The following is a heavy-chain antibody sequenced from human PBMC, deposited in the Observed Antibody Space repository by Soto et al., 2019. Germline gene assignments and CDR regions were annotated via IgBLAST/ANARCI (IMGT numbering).Heavy chain of an antibody. J-gene: IGHJ6*02. CDR3: GKGRSSYFYYGVDV. CDR1: GFTFSSCA. Sequence: EVHLLESGGALVQPGGSLRLSCAASGFTFSSCAMGWVRQAPGKGLEWVPDIIDSGGSTYNADAVKGRFTISRDNSKSTLYLQMNSLIAEDTALYYCGKGRSSYFYYGVDVWGQGTTVTVSS. V-gene: IGHV3-23*01. D-gene: IGHD1-26*01. CDR2: IIDSGGST.